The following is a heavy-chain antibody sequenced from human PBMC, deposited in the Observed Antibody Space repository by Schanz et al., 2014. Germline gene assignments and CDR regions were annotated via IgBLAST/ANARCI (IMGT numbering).Heavy chain of an antibody. Sequence: VQLVQSGAEVKRPGASVRVSCKASGYTFTSYDFNWVRQAPGQGLEWMGWMNPDSGNTGYAQKFQGRVTMTRNTSISTAYMELSSLRSEDTAMYYCARDYYDSSGYYYCDYWGQGTLVTVSS. D-gene: IGHD3-22*01. CDR2: MNPDSGNT. CDR3: ARDYYDSSGYYYCDY. CDR1: GYTFTSYD. J-gene: IGHJ4*02. V-gene: IGHV1-8*01.